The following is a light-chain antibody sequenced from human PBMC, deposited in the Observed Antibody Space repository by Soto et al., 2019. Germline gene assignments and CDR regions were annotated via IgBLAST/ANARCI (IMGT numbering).Light chain of an antibody. CDR3: QVRDVWPL. V-gene: IGKV3-11*01. CDR2: DAS. Sequence: MVLTQSPVTLALSPGESAVISCRASQSVSTSLAWYQHKPGQAPRLFIYDASKRAPGIPARFTGSGSGTDFILTISSLEPEDIAVYYCQVRDVWPLFGQGTKVDIK. J-gene: IGKJ1*01. CDR1: QSVSTS.